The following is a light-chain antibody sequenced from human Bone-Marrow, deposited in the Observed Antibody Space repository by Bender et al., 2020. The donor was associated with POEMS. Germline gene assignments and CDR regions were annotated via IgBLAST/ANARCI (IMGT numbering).Light chain of an antibody. CDR3: YSCAGSYTWV. J-gene: IGLJ3*02. Sequence: QSALSQPASVSGSPGQSITISCGGTSSDVGSYNVVSWYQLHPGKGPKLIIYDVTKRPSGVSDRFSGSKSGSTASLTISGLQAEDEANYHFYSCAGSYTWVLGGGTKLTVL. CDR1: SSDVGSYNV. V-gene: IGLV2-23*02. CDR2: DVT.